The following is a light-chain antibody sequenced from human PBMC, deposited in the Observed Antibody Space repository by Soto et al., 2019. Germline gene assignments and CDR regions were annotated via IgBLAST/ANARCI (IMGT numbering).Light chain of an antibody. V-gene: IGKV3-20*01. CDR3: QQYGSSPRT. CDR2: GAS. Sequence: ELLLTQCHAILSLSAWASATLPCRASQSVSGSYLAWYQQKPGQAPRLLIYGASSRATGIPARFSGSGSGTDFTLTISRLEPEDFAVYYCQQYGSSPRTFGQGTKVDIK. CDR1: QSVSGSY. J-gene: IGKJ1*01.